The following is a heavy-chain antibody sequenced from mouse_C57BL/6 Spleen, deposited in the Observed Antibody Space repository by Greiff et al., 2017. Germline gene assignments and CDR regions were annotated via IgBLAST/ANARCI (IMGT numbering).Heavy chain of an antibody. D-gene: IGHD4-1*01. CDR1: GFSLTSYG. J-gene: IGHJ2*01. CDR2: IWSGGST. Sequence: QVQLKQSGPGLVQPSQSLSITCTVSGFSLTSYGVHWVRQPPGKGLEWLGVIWSGGSTDYHAAFISRLSISKDNSRSQVFFKMNSLQADDTAIYYCTILWDRDFDYWGQGTTLTVSS. CDR3: TILWDRDFDY. V-gene: IGHV2-4*01.